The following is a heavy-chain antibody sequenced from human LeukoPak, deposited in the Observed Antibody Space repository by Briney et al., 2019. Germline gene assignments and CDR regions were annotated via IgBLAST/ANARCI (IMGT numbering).Heavy chain of an antibody. Sequence: GASLKISCKGSGYNFPTYWIGWVRQMPGKGLEWMGIIHPGNSDIRYSPSFQGQVTISADESISTAYLQWSGLKASDTAMYYCAASVLVAAWDYWGQGTLVTVSS. CDR1: GYNFPTYW. V-gene: IGHV5-51*01. D-gene: IGHD2-21*02. CDR2: IHPGNSDI. J-gene: IGHJ4*02. CDR3: AASVLVAAWDY.